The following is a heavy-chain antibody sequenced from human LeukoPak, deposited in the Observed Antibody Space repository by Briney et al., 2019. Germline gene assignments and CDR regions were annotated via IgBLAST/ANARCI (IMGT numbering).Heavy chain of an antibody. D-gene: IGHD2-21*01. V-gene: IGHV3-53*01. CDR3: ASRHCSGGDCYFAGADPFDH. J-gene: IGHJ4*02. CDR1: GFTVSSTY. Sequence: GGSLRLSCAASGFTVSSTYMSWVRQSPGKGLEWVSVVYKDGKMFYIDSVKGRFAISRDTSKNTVYLEMNNLRAEDTAVYYCASRHCSGGDCYFAGADPFDHWGQGTLVTVSS. CDR2: VYKDGKM.